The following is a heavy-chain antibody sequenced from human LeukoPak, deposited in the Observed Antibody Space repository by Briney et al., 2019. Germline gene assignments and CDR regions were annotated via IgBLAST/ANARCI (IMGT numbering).Heavy chain of an antibody. Sequence: ASVKVSCKASGYTFTSYDINWVRQAPGQGLEWMGWMNPNSGNTGYAQKFQGRVTMTRNTSISTAYMELSSLRSEDTAMYYCARAAVAGFYWYFDLWGRGTLVTVSS. J-gene: IGHJ2*01. CDR3: ARAAVAGFYWYFDL. V-gene: IGHV1-8*01. CDR1: GYTFTSYD. CDR2: MNPNSGNT. D-gene: IGHD6-19*01.